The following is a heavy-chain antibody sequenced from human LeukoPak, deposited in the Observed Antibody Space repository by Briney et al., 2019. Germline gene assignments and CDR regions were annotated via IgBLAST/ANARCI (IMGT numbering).Heavy chain of an antibody. CDR3: ARGYGSERKYFQH. J-gene: IGHJ1*01. Sequence: VGSLRLSCAASGFTFSSYSMNWVRQAPGKGLEWVSYISSSGSTIYYADSVKGRFTISRDNAKNSLYLQMNSLRAEDAAVYYCARGYGSERKYFQHWGQGTLVTVSS. D-gene: IGHD3-10*01. V-gene: IGHV3-48*01. CDR1: GFTFSSYS. CDR2: ISSSGSTI.